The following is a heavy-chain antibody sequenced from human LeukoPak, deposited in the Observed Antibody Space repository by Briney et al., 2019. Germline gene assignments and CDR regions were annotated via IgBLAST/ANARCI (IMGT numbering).Heavy chain of an antibody. Sequence: VKVSCKASGYTFTSYGISWVRQAPGQGLEWMGWISTYNGNTNYAQNLQGRVTMTTDTSTSTAYMELRSLRSDDTAVYYCARVGITMVRRVILDPNYYYYMDVWGKGTTVTVSS. D-gene: IGHD3-10*01. CDR1: GYTFTSYG. V-gene: IGHV1-18*01. J-gene: IGHJ6*03. CDR3: ARVGITMVRRVILDPNYYYYMDV. CDR2: ISTYNGNT.